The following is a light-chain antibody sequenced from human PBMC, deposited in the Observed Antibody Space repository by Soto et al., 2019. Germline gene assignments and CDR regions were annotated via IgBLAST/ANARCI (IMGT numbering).Light chain of an antibody. Sequence: QSVLTQPASVTGSPGQSITISCTGASSDVGRYNLVSWYQQHPGKAPKLMIYEVSQRPSGVSNRFSGSKSDNTASLTISGLQAEDEADYYCCSYAGSGLGVFGGGTKVTVL. V-gene: IGLV2-23*02. J-gene: IGLJ2*01. CDR2: EVS. CDR3: CSYAGSGLGV. CDR1: SSDVGRYNL.